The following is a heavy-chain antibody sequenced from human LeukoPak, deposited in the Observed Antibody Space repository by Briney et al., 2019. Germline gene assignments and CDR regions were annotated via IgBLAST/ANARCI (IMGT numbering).Heavy chain of an antibody. V-gene: IGHV1-8*01. CDR1: VYTFTSYD. D-gene: IGHD2-2*01. CDR2: MNPNSGNT. Sequence: ASVKVSCKASVYTFTSYDINWVRQATGQGLEWVGWMNPNSGNTGYAQKFQGRVTMTRNTSISTAYMELSSLRSVYPAVYYCARGPALDYYYMDVWGKGTTVTVSS. CDR3: ARGPALDYYYMDV. J-gene: IGHJ6*03.